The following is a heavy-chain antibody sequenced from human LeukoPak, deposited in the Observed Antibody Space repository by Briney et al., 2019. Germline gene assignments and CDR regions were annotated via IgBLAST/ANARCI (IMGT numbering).Heavy chain of an antibody. V-gene: IGHV4-39*01. D-gene: IGHD1-7*01. CDR3: ARPAALELPGGLYFDY. Sequence: SATLSLTCTVSGGSISSSSYYWGWIRQPPGKGLAWIGSIYYSGSTYYNPSLKSRVTISVDTSKNQFSLKLSSVTAADTAVYYCARPAALELPGGLYFDYWGQGTLVTVSS. CDR1: GGSISSSSYY. J-gene: IGHJ4*02. CDR2: IYYSGST.